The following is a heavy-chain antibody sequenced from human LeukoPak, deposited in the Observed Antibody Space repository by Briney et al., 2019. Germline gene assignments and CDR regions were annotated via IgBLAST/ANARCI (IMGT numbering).Heavy chain of an antibody. J-gene: IGHJ1*01. D-gene: IGHD3-22*01. CDR2: INPSGGST. CDR3: AKDFDSSGYYYSSRYFQH. V-gene: IGHV1-46*01. Sequence: ASVKVSCKASGYTFTSYYMHWVRQAPGQGLEWMGIINPSGGSTSYAQKFQGRVTMTRDTSTSTVYMELSSLRAEDTAVYYCAKDFDSSGYYYSSRYFQHWGQGTLVTVSS. CDR1: GYTFTSYY.